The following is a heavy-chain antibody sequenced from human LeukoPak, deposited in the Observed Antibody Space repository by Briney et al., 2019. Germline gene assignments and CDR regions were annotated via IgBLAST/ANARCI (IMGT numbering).Heavy chain of an antibody. D-gene: IGHD3-9*01. V-gene: IGHV3-23*01. CDR3: AKYLTGYPRGGLDY. Sequence: PGGSLRLSCAASGFTFSSYAMSWVRQAPGKGLEWVSAISGSGGSTYYADSVKGRFTISRDNSKNTLYLQMNSLRAEDTAVYYCAKYLTGYPRGGLDYWGQGTLVTVSS. CDR2: ISGSGGST. CDR1: GFTFSSYA. J-gene: IGHJ4*02.